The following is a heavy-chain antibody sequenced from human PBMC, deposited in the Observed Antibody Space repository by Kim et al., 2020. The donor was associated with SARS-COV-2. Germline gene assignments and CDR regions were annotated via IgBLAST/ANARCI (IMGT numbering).Heavy chain of an antibody. V-gene: IGHV3-21*01. Sequence: YYADAVKGRFTISRDNDKNSLYLQMNSLRAEDTAVYYCARDGVTTTGMDVWGQGTTVTVSS. CDR3: ARDGVTTTGMDV. D-gene: IGHD4-4*01. J-gene: IGHJ6*02.